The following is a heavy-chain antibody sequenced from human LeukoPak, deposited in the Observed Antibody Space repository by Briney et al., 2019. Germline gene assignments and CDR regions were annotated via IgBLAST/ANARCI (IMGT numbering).Heavy chain of an antibody. CDR2: MNNSSSTI. CDR3: ARGTPHN. CDR1: GFTFSSYS. J-gene: IGHJ4*02. Sequence: GGSLRLSCVASGFTFSSYSMKWVRQVPGKGLEWISFMNNSSSTIYYADSVKGRFTISRDNAKDLLYLQMSGLRVEDTGIYYCARGTPHNWGQGTLVTVSS. V-gene: IGHV3-48*01.